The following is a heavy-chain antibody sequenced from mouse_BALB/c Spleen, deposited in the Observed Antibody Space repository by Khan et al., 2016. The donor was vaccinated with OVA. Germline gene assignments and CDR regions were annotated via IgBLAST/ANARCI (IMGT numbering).Heavy chain of an antibody. CDR3: ARMKPYWYFDV. J-gene: IGHJ1*01. V-gene: IGHV9-3-1*01. CDR1: GYTFTNYG. Sequence: QIQLVQSGPELKKPGETVKISCKASGYTFTNYGMNWVKQALGKGLKWMGWINTYTGEPTYADDFKGRFAFSLETSASTASLQINNLKSEDTATYFCARMKPYWYFDVWGAGTTVTVSS. CDR2: INTYTGEP.